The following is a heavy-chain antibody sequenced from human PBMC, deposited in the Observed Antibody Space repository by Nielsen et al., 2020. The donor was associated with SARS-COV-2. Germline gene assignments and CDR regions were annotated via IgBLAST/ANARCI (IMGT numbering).Heavy chain of an antibody. D-gene: IGHD4/OR15-4a*01. Sequence: GGSLRLSCAASGFTFSSYDMHWVRQAPGKGLEWVAVISYAGTYEDYADSVKGRFTISRDNSKDTLFLRMNSLRGDDTAVYYCARVYGEYADYFDNWGQGTLVTVSS. CDR2: ISYAGTYE. CDR3: ARVYGEYADYFDN. V-gene: IGHV3-30*03. J-gene: IGHJ4*02. CDR1: GFTFSSYD.